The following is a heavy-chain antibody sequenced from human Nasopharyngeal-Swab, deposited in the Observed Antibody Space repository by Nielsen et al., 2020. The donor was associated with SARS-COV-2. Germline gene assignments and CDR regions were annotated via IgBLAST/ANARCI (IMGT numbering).Heavy chain of an antibody. CDR2: VKSEADGDSS. J-gene: IGHJ4*02. D-gene: IGHD3-22*01. V-gene: IGHV3-15*01. CDR3: TTGGYYLDH. Sequence: GESLKISCVTSGFIFHKAWVTWVREIPGKGLEWVGRVKSEADGDSSEYAAPVKGRFVISRGDSRRTVSLEMKTLKTEDTGVYYCTTGGYYLDHWGPGTPVTVSS. CDR1: GFIFHKAW.